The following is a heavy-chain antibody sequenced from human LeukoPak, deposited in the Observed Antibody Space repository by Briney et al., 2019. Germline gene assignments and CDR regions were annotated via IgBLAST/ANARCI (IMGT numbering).Heavy chain of an antibody. Sequence: PGGSLRLSCAASGFTFSSYAMSWARQASGRGLEWVSGITDSGRKTYYADSVKGRFSISRDNSKNTVYLQMSDLRAEDTAVYYCAKITKATTPNYWGQGTLVTVSS. CDR2: ITDSGRKT. D-gene: IGHD4-17*01. CDR3: AKITKATTPNY. J-gene: IGHJ4*02. V-gene: IGHV3-23*01. CDR1: GFTFSSYA.